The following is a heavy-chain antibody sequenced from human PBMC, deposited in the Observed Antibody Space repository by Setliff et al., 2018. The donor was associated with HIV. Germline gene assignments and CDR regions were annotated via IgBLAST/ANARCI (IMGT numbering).Heavy chain of an antibody. CDR2: ILSTGERT. J-gene: IGHJ4*02. Sequence: GGSLRLSCVASGFTVSSNYMNWVRQAPGEGLEWVSAILSTGERTFYADSVKGRFTISRDNSKNTVYLQMNSLRAEDTAEYYCAKELAASGLGYFDSWGRGILVTVSS. V-gene: IGHV3-23*01. CDR1: GFTVSSNY. CDR3: AKELAASGLGYFDS. D-gene: IGHD3-22*01.